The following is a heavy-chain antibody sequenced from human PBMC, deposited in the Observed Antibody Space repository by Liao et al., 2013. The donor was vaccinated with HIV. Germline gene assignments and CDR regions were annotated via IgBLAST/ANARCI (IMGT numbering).Heavy chain of an antibody. CDR1: GGSISSSSYY. CDR3: ARDPSQGIWFGRAYYFDF. J-gene: IGHJ4*02. D-gene: IGHD3-10*01. V-gene: IGHV4-39*07. Sequence: QLQLQESGPGLVKPSETLSLTCTVSGGSISSSSYYWDWIRQPPGKGLEWIGTIYYTGTAYYNPSLKSRVTMSVDTSKNQFSLKVTSVTAADTAVYYCARDPSQGIWFGRAYYFDFWGQGTLVTVSS. CDR2: IYYTGTA.